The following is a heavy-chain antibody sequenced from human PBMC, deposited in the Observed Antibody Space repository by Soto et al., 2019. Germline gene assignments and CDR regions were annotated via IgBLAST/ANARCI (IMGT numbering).Heavy chain of an antibody. J-gene: IGHJ6*02. CDR1: GCTFSSYD. D-gene: IGHD2-2*01. CDR2: IGTAGDT. V-gene: IGHV3-13*01. CDR3: ARALQPGRYYYYGMDV. Sequence: GGSLRLSCAASGCTFSSYDMHWVRQATGKGLEWVSAIGTAGDTYYPGSVKGRFTISRENAKNSLYLQMNSLRAEDTAVYYCARALQPGRYYYYGMDVWGQGTTVTVSS.